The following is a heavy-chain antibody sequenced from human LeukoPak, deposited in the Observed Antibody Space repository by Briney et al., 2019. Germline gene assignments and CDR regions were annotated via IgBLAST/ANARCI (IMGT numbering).Heavy chain of an antibody. J-gene: IGHJ4*02. CDR1: GVSITSYH. V-gene: IGHV4-4*07. CDR3: ARDGLYSYGYSYFDY. CDR2: IHASGSS. Sequence: SETLSLTCTVSGVSITSYHWSWIRQPAGKGLEWIGRIHASGSSNYNPSLKSRVTMSVDTSKNQFSLTLTSVTAADTAVYYSARDGLYSYGYSYFDYWGQGTLVTVSP. D-gene: IGHD3-22*01.